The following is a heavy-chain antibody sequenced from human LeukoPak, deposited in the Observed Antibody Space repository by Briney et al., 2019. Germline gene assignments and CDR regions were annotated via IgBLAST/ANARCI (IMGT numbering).Heavy chain of an antibody. D-gene: IGHD6-19*01. Sequence: SETLSLTCTVSGGSISSYYWSWIRQPPGKGLEWIGEINHSGSTNYNPSLKSRVTISVDTSKNQFSLKLSSVTAADTAVYYCARSRGIAVAARRNNWFDPWGQGTLVTVSS. CDR1: GGSISSYY. J-gene: IGHJ5*02. CDR3: ARSRGIAVAARRNNWFDP. V-gene: IGHV4-34*01. CDR2: INHSGST.